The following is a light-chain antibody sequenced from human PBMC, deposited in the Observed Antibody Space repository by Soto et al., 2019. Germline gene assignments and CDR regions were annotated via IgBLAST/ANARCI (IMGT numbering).Light chain of an antibody. CDR1: QSVSSN. J-gene: IGKJ1*01. Sequence: EIGMTQSPATLSVSPGERATLSCRASQSVSSNLAWYQQKPRQAPRLLIYRASTSATSIPARFSGSGSGTEFTLTISSLQSEDFAVHYCQHYNNWPPWPSAQGSKVDVK. V-gene: IGKV3-15*01. CDR2: RAS. CDR3: QHYNNWPPWP.